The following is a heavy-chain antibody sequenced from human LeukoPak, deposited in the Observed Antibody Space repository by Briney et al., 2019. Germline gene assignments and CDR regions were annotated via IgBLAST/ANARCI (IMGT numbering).Heavy chain of an antibody. CDR3: ARTEGYCSGGSCYARYFDY. D-gene: IGHD2-15*01. J-gene: IGHJ4*02. CDR2: IYSGGST. Sequence: GGSLRLSCGASGFTFSSHAMSWVRQAPGKGLEWVSVIYSGGSTYYADSVKGRFTISRDNSKNTLYLQMNSLRAEDTAVYYCARTEGYCSGGSCYARYFDYWGQGTLVTVSS. CDR1: GFTFSSHA. V-gene: IGHV3-53*01.